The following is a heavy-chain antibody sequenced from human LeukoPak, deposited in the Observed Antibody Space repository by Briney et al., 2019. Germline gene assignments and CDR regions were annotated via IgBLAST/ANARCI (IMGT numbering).Heavy chain of an antibody. J-gene: IGHJ4*02. V-gene: IGHV3-23*01. CDR2: ISGRGGST. D-gene: IGHD6-13*01. CDR3: AKDQSSSWYGYYFDY. CDR1: GFTFSSYA. Sequence: GGSLRLSCAASGFTFSSYAMSWVRQAPGKGLEWVSAISGRGGSTYYADSVKGRFTISRDNSKNTLYLQMNSLRAEDTAVYYCAKDQSSSWYGYYFDYWGQGTLVTVSS.